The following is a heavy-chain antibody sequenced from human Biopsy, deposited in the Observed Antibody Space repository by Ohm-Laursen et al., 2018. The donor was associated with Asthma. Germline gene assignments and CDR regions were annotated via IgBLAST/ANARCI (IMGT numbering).Heavy chain of an antibody. V-gene: IGHV1-2*06. D-gene: IGHD7-27*01. J-gene: IGHJ5*02. CDR2: INPNSGGT. CDR3: ARGQKSPGDRWFDP. CDR1: ASTFIGYH. Sequence: PSVSLSYKTSASTFIGYHTHSVRHAPGQGLECLGRINPNSGGTTYAQKFQGRVTMTSDTSISTAYMELSRLRSDDTALYYCARGQKSPGDRWFDPWGQGTLVTVSS.